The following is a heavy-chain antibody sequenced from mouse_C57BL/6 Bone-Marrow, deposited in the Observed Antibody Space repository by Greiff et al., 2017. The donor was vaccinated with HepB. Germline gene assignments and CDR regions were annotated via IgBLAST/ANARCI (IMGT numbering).Heavy chain of an antibody. D-gene: IGHD2-2*01. J-gene: IGHJ1*03. Sequence: EVQLVESEGGLVQPGRSMKLSCTASGFTFSDYYMAWVRQVPEKGLEWVANINYDGSSTYYLDYLKSRFIISRDNAKNILYLQMSSLKSEDTDTYYCARDWLPGSYWYFDVWGTGTTVTVSS. CDR1: GFTFSDYY. V-gene: IGHV5-16*01. CDR3: ARDWLPGSYWYFDV. CDR2: INYDGSST.